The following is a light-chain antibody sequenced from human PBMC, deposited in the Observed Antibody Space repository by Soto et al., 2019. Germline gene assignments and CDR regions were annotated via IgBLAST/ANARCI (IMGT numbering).Light chain of an antibody. CDR2: GAS. Sequence: EIVLTQSPGTLSLSPGERATRYCRASQSVGSNYLAWYQQKPGQAPRVLIYGASSRATGIPDRFSGSGSGADFTLTIIRLEPEDFAVHYCQQYTTSPLTFGPGTKVDIK. CDR3: QQYTTSPLT. J-gene: IGKJ3*01. CDR1: QSVGSNY. V-gene: IGKV3-20*01.